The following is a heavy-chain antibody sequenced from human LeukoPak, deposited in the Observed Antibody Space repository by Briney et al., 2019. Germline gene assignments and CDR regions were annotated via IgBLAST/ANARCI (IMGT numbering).Heavy chain of an antibody. CDR1: GFTFSSYA. J-gene: IGHJ4*02. D-gene: IGHD5-18*01. Sequence: PGGSLRLSCAASGFTFSSYAMHWVRQAPGKGLEYVSAISSNGGSTYYANSVKGRFTISRDNSKNTLYLQMGSLRAEDMAVYYCARSGTPETAMGFDYWGQGTLVTVSS. CDR3: ARSGTPETAMGFDY. CDR2: ISSNGGST. V-gene: IGHV3-64*01.